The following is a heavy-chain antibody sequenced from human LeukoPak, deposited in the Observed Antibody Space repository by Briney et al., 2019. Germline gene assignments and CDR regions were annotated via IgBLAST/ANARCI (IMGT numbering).Heavy chain of an antibody. D-gene: IGHD6-13*01. J-gene: IGHJ4*02. V-gene: IGHV1-2*06. CDR2: INPNSGGT. CDR3: AREPLDSSSWSYYFDY. CDR1: GYTFTGYY. Sequence: ASVKVSCKASGYTFTGYYMHRVRRAPGQGLEWMGRINPNSGGTNYAQKFQGRVTMTRDTSISTAYMDLSRLRSDDTAVYHCAREPLDSSSWSYYFDYWGQGTLVTVSS.